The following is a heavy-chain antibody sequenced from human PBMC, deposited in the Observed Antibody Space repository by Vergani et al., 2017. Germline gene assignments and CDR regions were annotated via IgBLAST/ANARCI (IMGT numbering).Heavy chain of an antibody. Sequence: QVQLVQSGAEVKKPGASVKVSCKASGYTFTSYGISWVRQAPGQGLEWMGWMNPNSGNTGYAQKFQGRVTMTTDTSTSTAYMELRSLRSDDTAVYYCARVRTVAGNGWFDPWGQGTLVTVSS. CDR3: ARVRTVAGNGWFDP. V-gene: IGHV1-18*01. CDR2: MNPNSGNT. D-gene: IGHD6-19*01. J-gene: IGHJ5*02. CDR1: GYTFTSYG.